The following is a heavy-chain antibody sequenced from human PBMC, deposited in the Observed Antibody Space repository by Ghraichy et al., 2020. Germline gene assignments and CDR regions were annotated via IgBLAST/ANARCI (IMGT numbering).Heavy chain of an antibody. CDR2: ISGSGGST. CDR1: GFTFSSYA. Sequence: GGSLRLSCAASGFTFSSYAMSWVRQAPGKGLEWVSAISGSGGSTYYADSVKGRFTISRDNSKNTLYLQMNSLRAEDTAVYYCAKVRVPDPPTAMVLYYFDYWGQGTLVTVSS. V-gene: IGHV3-23*01. CDR3: AKVRVPDPPTAMVLYYFDY. J-gene: IGHJ4*02. D-gene: IGHD5-18*01.